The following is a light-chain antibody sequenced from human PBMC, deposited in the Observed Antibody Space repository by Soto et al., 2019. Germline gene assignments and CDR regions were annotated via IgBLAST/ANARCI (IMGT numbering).Light chain of an antibody. CDR1: QSVSSRY. Sequence: EIVLTQSPGTLSLSPGERATLSCRASQSVSSRYLAWYQQKPGQAPRLLIYGASSRATGIPDRFSGSWSGTDFTLTISSLEPEDFAVYYCQQYGSSPLLTFGPGTKVDIK. CDR2: GAS. V-gene: IGKV3-20*01. J-gene: IGKJ3*01. CDR3: QQYGSSPLLT.